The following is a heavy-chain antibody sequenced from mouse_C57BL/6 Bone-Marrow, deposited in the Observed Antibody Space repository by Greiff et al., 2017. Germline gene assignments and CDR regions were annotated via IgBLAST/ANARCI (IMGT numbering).Heavy chain of an antibody. D-gene: IGHD1-1*01. J-gene: IGHJ3*01. V-gene: IGHV14-4*01. Sequence: VQLQQSGAELVRPGASVKLSCTASGFNIKDDYMHWVKQRPEQGLEWIGWIDPENGDTESASKFQGKATITADTSATTAYLQLSSLTSEDTAVYDCTTLPYCYGFAYWGQGTLVTVSA. CDR3: TTLPYCYGFAY. CDR1: GFNIKDDY. CDR2: IDPENGDT.